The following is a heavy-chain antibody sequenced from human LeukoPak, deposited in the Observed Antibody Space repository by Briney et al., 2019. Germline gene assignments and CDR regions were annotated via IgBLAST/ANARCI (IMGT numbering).Heavy chain of an antibody. Sequence: ASVKVSCKASGGTFSSYAISWVRQAPGQGLEWMGWINPNSGGTNYAQKFQGRVTMTRDTSISTAYMELSRLRSDDTAVYYCAREPMTTVTTGLDYWGQGTLVTVSS. CDR3: AREPMTTVTTGLDY. CDR2: INPNSGGT. CDR1: GGTFSSYA. D-gene: IGHD4-17*01. V-gene: IGHV1-2*02. J-gene: IGHJ4*02.